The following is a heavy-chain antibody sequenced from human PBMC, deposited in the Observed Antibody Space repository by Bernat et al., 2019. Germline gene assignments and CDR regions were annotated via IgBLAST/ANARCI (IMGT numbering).Heavy chain of an antibody. D-gene: IGHD3-22*01. CDR2: FDPEDGET. CDR3: ATDPLYYYDSSGYDFDY. J-gene: IGHJ4*02. Sequence: QVQLVQSGAEVKKPGASVKVSCKVFGYTLTELPMHWVRQAPGKGLEWMGGFDPEDGETIYAQKFQGRVTMTEDTSTDTAYMELSSLRSEDTAVYYCATDPLYYYDSSGYDFDYWGQGTLVTVSS. V-gene: IGHV1-24*01. CDR1: GYTLTELP.